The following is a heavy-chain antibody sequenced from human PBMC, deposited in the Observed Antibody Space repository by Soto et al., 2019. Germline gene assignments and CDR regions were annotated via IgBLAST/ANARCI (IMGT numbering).Heavy chain of an antibody. V-gene: IGHV3-23*01. D-gene: IGHD5-12*01. CDR1: GFTFSDYA. Sequence: EVQLLESGGGLVHPGGSLRLSCAASGFTFSDYAMNWVRQAPGKGLEWVSVISGSGRSTFYADSVKGRFTISRDNSRNTLYLKIDSLRAEDTDVYCCAIESGLSTNCYCSYGMDVWGQGTTVTVSS. CDR3: AIESGLSTNCYCSYGMDV. CDR2: ISGSGRST. J-gene: IGHJ6*02.